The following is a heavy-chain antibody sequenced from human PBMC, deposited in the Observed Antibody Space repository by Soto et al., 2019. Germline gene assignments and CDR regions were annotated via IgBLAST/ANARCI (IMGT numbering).Heavy chain of an antibody. J-gene: IGHJ4*02. CDR1: GYTFTSYA. V-gene: IGHV1-3*05. CDR3: ARDRDYGDRIDY. Sequence: QVQLVQSGAEEKKPGASVKVSCKASGYTFTSYAMHWVRQAPGQRLEWMGWINAGNGNTKYSQKFQGRVTITRDTSASTAHMELSSLRSEDTAVYYCARDRDYGDRIDYWGQGTLVTVSS. D-gene: IGHD4-17*01. CDR2: INAGNGNT.